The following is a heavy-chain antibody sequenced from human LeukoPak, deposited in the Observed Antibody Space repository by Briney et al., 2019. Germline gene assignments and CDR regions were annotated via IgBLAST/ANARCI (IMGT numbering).Heavy chain of an antibody. CDR3: ARSKLLWFGEPQNWFDP. J-gene: IGHJ5*02. CDR2: IYYSGST. V-gene: IGHV4-59*01. CDR1: GGSISSYY. D-gene: IGHD3-10*01. Sequence: SETLSLTCTVSGGSISSYYWSWIRQPPGKGLEWIGYIYYSGSTNYNPSLKSRVAISVDTSKNQFSLKLSSVTAADTAVYYCARSKLLWFGEPQNWFDPWGQGTLVTVSS.